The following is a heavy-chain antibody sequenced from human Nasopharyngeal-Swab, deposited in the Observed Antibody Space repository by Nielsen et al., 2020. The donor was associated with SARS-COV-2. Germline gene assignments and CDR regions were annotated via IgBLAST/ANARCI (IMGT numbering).Heavy chain of an antibody. CDR2: IYTSGST. CDR1: GGSISSYY. D-gene: IGHD3-3*01. CDR3: ARDLIGGVELRFLEWFSAGGFDP. Sequence: SETLSLTCTVSGGSISSYYWSWIRQPAGKGLEWIGRIYTSGSTNYNPSLKSRVTMSVDTSKNQFSLKLSSVTAADTAVYYCARDLIGGVELRFLEWFSAGGFDPWGQGTLVTVSS. V-gene: IGHV4-4*07. J-gene: IGHJ5*02.